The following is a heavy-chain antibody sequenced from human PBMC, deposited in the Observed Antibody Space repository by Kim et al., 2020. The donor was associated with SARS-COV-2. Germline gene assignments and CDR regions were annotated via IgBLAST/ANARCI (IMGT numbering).Heavy chain of an antibody. CDR1: GFIFSASW. J-gene: IGHJ4*02. D-gene: IGHD7-27*01. CDR2: ISPDGSEK. V-gene: IGHV3-7*03. Sequence: GGSLRLSCAASGFIFSASWMNWVRQAPRKGLEWVANISPDGSEKKYVDSVKGRITISRDNAKNSLYLQMDSLRAEDTAMYYCAGWTGVGNFWGQGTLVTVSS. CDR3: AGWTGVGNF.